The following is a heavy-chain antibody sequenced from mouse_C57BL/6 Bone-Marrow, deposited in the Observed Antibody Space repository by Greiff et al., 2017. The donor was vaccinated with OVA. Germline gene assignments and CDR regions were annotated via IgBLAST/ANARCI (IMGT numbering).Heavy chain of an antibody. V-gene: IGHV10-1*01. CDR3: VRHWDYGNYDWYFDV. D-gene: IGHD2-1*01. J-gene: IGHJ1*03. Sequence: GGGLVQPKGSLKLSCAASGFSFNTYAMNWVRQAPGKGLEWVARIRSKSNNYATYYADSVKDRFTISRDDSESMLYLQMNNLKTEDTAMYYCVRHWDYGNYDWYFDVWGTGTTVTVSS. CDR2: IRSKSNNYAT. CDR1: GFSFNTYA.